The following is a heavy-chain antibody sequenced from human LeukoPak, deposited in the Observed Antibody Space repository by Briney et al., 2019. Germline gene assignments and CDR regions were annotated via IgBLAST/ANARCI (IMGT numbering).Heavy chain of an antibody. CDR2: ISAYNGNT. Sequence: GASVKVSCKASGYTFTSYGISWVRQAPGQGLEWMGWISAYNGNTNYAQKLQGRVTMTTDTSTSTAYMELRSLRFDDTAVYYCARYYSSRYYGSGSYYRGGFDYWGQGTLVTVSS. CDR1: GYTFTSYG. V-gene: IGHV1-18*01. CDR3: ARYYSSRYYGSGSYYRGGFDY. D-gene: IGHD3-10*01. J-gene: IGHJ4*02.